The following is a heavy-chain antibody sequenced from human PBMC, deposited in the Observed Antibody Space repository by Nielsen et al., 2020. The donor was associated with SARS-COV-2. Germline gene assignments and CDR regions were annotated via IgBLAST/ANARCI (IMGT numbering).Heavy chain of an antibody. CDR3: AKARRGGSYFEDYFDY. Sequence: GGSLRLSCAASGFTFSSYGMHWVRQAPGKGLEWVAVISYDGSNKYYADSVKGRFTISRDNSKNTLYLQMNSLRAEDTAVYYCAKARRGGSYFEDYFDYWGQGTLVTVSS. J-gene: IGHJ4*02. D-gene: IGHD1-26*01. V-gene: IGHV3-30*18. CDR2: ISYDGSNK. CDR1: GFTFSSYG.